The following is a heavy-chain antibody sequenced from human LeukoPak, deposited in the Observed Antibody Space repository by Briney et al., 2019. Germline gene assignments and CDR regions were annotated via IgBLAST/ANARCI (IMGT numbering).Heavy chain of an antibody. CDR1: GGSISSSSYY. J-gene: IGHJ4*02. Sequence: SETLSLTCTVSGGSISSSSYYWGWIRQPQGKGLEWIGSIYHSGGTYYNPSLKSRVTISVDTSKNQFSLKLSSVTAADTAVYYCARQFRAYFDYWGQGTLVTVSS. CDR3: ARQFRAYFDY. V-gene: IGHV4-39*01. CDR2: IYHSGGT.